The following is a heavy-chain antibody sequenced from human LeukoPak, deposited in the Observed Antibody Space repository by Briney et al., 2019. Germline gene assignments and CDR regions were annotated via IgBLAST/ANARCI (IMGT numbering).Heavy chain of an antibody. J-gene: IGHJ6*03. Sequence: KASETLSLTCTVSGGSISSGSYYWSWIRQPAGKGLEWIGRIYISGSTNYNPSLKSRVTISVDTSKNQFSLKLSSVTAADTAVYYCAREWADYYMDVWGKGTTVTVSS. CDR1: GGSISSGSYY. V-gene: IGHV4-61*02. CDR3: AREWADYYMDV. CDR2: IYISGST.